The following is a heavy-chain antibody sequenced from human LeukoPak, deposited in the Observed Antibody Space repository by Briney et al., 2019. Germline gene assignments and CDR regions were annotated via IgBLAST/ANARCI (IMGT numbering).Heavy chain of an antibody. CDR3: AKDRGYCTNGVCYTGDYYYGMDV. V-gene: IGHV3-9*01. CDR1: GFTFDDYA. Sequence: GGSLRLSCAASGFTFDDYAMHWVRQAPGKGLEWVSGISWNSGSIGYADSVKGRLTISRDNAKNSLYLQMNSLRAEDTALYYCAKDRGYCTNGVCYTGDYYYGMDVWGQGTTVTVSS. CDR2: ISWNSGSI. D-gene: IGHD2-8*01. J-gene: IGHJ6*02.